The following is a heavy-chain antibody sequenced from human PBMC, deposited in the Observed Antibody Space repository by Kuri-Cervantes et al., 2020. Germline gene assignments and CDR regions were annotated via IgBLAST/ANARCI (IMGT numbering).Heavy chain of an antibody. CDR1: GYTFTNYG. V-gene: IGHV1-18*03. CDR3: AREGAYSIPYYMDV. CDR2: ISAYNGNT. Sequence: ASVKVSCKASGYTFTNYGISWVRQAPGHGLEWMGWISAYNGNTNYAQKFQGRAIVTTDTSTSTVYMEVRSLRFDDMAVYYCAREGAYSIPYYMDVWGKGTTVTVSS. J-gene: IGHJ6*03. D-gene: IGHD3-3*02.